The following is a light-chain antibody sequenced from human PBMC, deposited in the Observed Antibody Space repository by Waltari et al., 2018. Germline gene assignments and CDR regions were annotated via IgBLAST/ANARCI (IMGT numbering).Light chain of an antibody. CDR1: PGCRSF. CDR2: DDS. Sequence: RDRPGCRSFLVSHQQKPGQASRLPCFDDSDWATGIPSRFSGGGSGTDFTLTISSLEPEHFAFYYCQQRSDWPLTFGGGTKVEIK. V-gene: IGKV3-11*01. J-gene: IGKJ4*01. CDR3: QQRSDWPLT.